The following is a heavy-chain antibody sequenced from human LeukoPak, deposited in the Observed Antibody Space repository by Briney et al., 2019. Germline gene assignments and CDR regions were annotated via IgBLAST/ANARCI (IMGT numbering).Heavy chain of an antibody. J-gene: IGHJ4*02. CDR1: GFTFSSNS. V-gene: IGHV3-48*04. CDR2: ISSTGGTI. D-gene: IGHD2-2*02. CDR3: ANSPDCSNTRCYNY. Sequence: GGSLRLSCAASGFTFSSNSMNWVRQAPGKGLEWVSYISSTGGTIYYADSMKGRFTISRDNAKNSLYLQMNSLRVEDTAVYYCANSPDCSNTRCYNYWGQGTLVTVSS.